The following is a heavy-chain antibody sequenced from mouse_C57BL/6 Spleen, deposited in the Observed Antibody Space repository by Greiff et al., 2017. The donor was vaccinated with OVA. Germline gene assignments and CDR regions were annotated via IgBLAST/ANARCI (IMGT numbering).Heavy chain of an antibody. CDR3: TRSYDGSSIDY. V-gene: IGHV5-9-1*02. J-gene: IGHJ2*01. CDR1: GFTFSSYA. Sequence: EVMLVESGEGLVKPGGSLTLSCAASGFTFSSYAMSWVRQTPETRLEWVAYISSGGDYIYYADTVKGRFTISRDNARNTLYLQMSSLKSEDTAMYYCTRSYDGSSIDYWGQGTTLTVSS. CDR2: ISSGGDYI. D-gene: IGHD1-1*01.